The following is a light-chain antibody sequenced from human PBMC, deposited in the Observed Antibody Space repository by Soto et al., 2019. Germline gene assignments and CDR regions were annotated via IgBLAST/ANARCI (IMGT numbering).Light chain of an antibody. J-gene: IGKJ3*01. CDR1: QSISDT. CDR2: GAS. CDR3: QHYGSSPFT. V-gene: IGKV3-15*01. Sequence: EIVMTQSPATLSVSPGGRATLSCRASQSISDTLAWYQQKPGQAPRLLIYGASRRATGFPARFSGSGSGTDFTLTISSLQSEDFAVYYCQHYGSSPFTFGPGTKVDIK.